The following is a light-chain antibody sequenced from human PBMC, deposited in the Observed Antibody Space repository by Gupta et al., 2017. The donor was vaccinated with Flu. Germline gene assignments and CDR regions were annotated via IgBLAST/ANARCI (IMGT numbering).Light chain of an antibody. J-gene: IGLJ2*01. CDR3: SSYTSSSTLGV. Sequence: SSDVGGYNYVSWYQQHPGKAPKLMIYEVSNRPSGVSNRFSGSKSGNTAALTISGLQAEDEADYYCSSYTSSSTLGVFGGGTKLTVL. V-gene: IGLV2-14*01. CDR2: EVS. CDR1: SSDVGGYNY.